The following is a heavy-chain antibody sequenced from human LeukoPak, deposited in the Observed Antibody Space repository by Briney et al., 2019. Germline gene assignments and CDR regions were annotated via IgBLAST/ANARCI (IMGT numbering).Heavy chain of an antibody. V-gene: IGHV4-38-2*01. CDR3: ARGVDTEALDY. Sequence: PSETLSLTCDVSGYSISSGYYWGWIRQPPGKGLEWIGSIYRSGRTYYNPSLKSRVTISIDASKNQISLKLRSVTAADTAVYYCARGVDTEALDYWGQGTLVTVSS. J-gene: IGHJ4*02. CDR2: IYRSGRT. CDR1: GYSISSGYY. D-gene: IGHD5-18*01.